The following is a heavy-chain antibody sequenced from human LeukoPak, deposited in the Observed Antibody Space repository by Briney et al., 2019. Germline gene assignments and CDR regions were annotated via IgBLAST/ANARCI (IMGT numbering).Heavy chain of an antibody. V-gene: IGHV3-23*01. J-gene: IGHJ4*02. CDR3: AKDLHISSLPIHY. CDR2: ISASGDNS. CDR1: GFTFSSYA. D-gene: IGHD6-13*01. Sequence: PGGSLRLSCAASGFTFSSYAMSWVRQAPGKGLEWVSGISASGDNSYYGDSVKGRFTISRDNSKNTLYLQMNSLRAEDTAIYHCAKDLHISSLPIHYWGQGTLVTVSS.